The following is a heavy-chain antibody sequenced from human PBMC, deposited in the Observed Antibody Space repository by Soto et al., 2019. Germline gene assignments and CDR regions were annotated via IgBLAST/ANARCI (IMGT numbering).Heavy chain of an antibody. CDR3: VRVPGGYDNGDSWYFDL. CDR1: GYTFTGYY. D-gene: IGHD4-17*01. Sequence: QVQLVQSGAEVKKPGASVKVSCKASGYTFTGYYMHWVRQAAGQGVEWMGWINPNSGGTNYAQKFQGRVTMTRDTSISTAYMELSRLRSDDTAVYYCVRVPGGYDNGDSWYFDLWGRGTLVTVSS. CDR2: INPNSGGT. V-gene: IGHV1-2*02. J-gene: IGHJ2*01.